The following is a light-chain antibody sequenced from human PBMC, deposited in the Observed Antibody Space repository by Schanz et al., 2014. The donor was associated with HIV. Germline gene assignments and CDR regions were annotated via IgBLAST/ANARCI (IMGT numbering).Light chain of an antibody. CDR1: QSVSSSY. J-gene: IGKJ1*01. CDR2: DAS. CDR3: QQYSTSPRT. Sequence: EIVLTQSPGTLSLSPGERATLSCRASQSVSSSYLAWYQQKPGQAPRLLIYDASSRATGIPDRFSGSGSGTDFTLTIIRLEPEDFAVYSCQQYSTSPRTFGQGTKVEIK. V-gene: IGKV3-20*01.